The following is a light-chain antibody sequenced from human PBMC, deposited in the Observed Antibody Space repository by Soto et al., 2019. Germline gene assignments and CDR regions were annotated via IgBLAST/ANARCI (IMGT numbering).Light chain of an antibody. J-gene: IGLJ3*02. CDR2: DVT. CDR3: TSYTSRDTVV. Sequence: QSALTQPASVSGSPGQSITISCTGTSRDVGAYNYVSWYQQHPGKAPKLLIYDVTTRPSGVSNRFSGSKSGNTASLTISGLQAEDGDDYYCTSYTSRDTVVFGGGTKLTVL. CDR1: SRDVGAYNY. V-gene: IGLV2-14*01.